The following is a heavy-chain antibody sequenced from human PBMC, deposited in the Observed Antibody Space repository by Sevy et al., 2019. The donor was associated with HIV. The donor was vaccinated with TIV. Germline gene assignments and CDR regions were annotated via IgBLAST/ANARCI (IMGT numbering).Heavy chain of an antibody. J-gene: IGHJ4*02. V-gene: IGHV3-33*01. CDR1: GFTFSNYA. CDR2: IWSDGAYQ. D-gene: IGHD3-3*01. CDR3: ARXXYXXDXAAYYALDS. Sequence: GGSLRLSCAATGFTFSNYAMHWVRQAPGKGMEWVAIIWSDGAYQYHGDSVKGRFTISRDNSKNPLYLQMNNVRFEDXXXXYXARXXYXXDXAAYYALDSWGQGALVTVSS.